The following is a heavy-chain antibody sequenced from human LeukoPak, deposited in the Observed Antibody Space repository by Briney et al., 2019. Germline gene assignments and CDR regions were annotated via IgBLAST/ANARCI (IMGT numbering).Heavy chain of an antibody. CDR1: GYSFTSYW. V-gene: IGHV5-51*01. CDR3: ARRHRRNSASYGQFDY. J-gene: IGHJ4*02. D-gene: IGHD6-19*01. Sequence: GESLKISCKGSGYSFTSYWIGWVRQMPGKGLEWMGIIFPADSDTRYSPSFQSQITISADKSISTAYLQWSSLKASDTAMYYCARRHRRNSASYGQFDYWGQGTLVTVSS. CDR2: IFPADSDT.